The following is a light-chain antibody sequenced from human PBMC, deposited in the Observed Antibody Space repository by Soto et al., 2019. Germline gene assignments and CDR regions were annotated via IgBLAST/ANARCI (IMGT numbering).Light chain of an antibody. Sequence: DIVMTQSPDSLAVSLGERATINCKSSQSVLYSSNNKNYLAWYQQKPGQPPKLLIYWASTRESVVPDRFSGSGSGTDFTLTISSLQAEDVAVYYCQQYYSTPPTFGQGTKVDSK. J-gene: IGKJ1*01. CDR3: QQYYSTPPT. CDR2: WAS. CDR1: QSVLYSSNNKNY. V-gene: IGKV4-1*01.